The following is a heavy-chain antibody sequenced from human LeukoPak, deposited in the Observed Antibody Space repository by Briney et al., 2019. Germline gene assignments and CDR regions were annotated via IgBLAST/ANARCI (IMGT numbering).Heavy chain of an antibody. D-gene: IGHD3-22*01. CDR1: GFTVSSNY. V-gene: IGHV3-53*01. CDR2: LYSGGST. J-gene: IGHJ4*02. CDR3: ARGDDSGYYDYFDY. Sequence: GGSLRLSCAASGFTVSSNYLSWIRQAPGKGLEWVSVLYSGGSTYYADSVRGRFSISRDFSKNTVFLHMNSLRAEDTVMYYCARGDDSGYYDYFDYWGQGALVTVSS.